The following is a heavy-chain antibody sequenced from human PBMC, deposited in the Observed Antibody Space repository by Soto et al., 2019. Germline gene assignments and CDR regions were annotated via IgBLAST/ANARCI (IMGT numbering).Heavy chain of an antibody. V-gene: IGHV1-3*01. Sequence: ASVKVSCKASGYTFTSYAMHWVRQAPGQRLERMGWINAGNGNTEYSQKFQGRVTITRDTSASTAYMELSSLRSEDTAVYYCARDYRIAAARSQYFDYWGQGTLVTVSS. D-gene: IGHD6-13*01. CDR3: ARDYRIAAARSQYFDY. J-gene: IGHJ4*02. CDR1: GYTFTSYA. CDR2: INAGNGNT.